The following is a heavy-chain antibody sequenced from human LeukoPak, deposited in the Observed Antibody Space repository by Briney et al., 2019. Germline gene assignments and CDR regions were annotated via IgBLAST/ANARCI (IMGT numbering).Heavy chain of an antibody. D-gene: IGHD2-2*01. CDR3: AATTTAAANAFFY. CDR2: ISGDGGST. V-gene: IGHV3-23*01. Sequence: GGSLRLSCEVSGLTLRSFAMSWVRQPAGKGLEWVSAISGDGGSTEYADSVKGRFTISRDNSKNTVYLQMNSLRAGDTALYYCAATTTAAANAFFYWGRGTVVTVSA. J-gene: IGHJ4*02. CDR1: GLTLRSFA.